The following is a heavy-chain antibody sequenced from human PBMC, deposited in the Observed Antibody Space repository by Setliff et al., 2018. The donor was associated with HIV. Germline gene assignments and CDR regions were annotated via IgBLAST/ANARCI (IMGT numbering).Heavy chain of an antibody. CDR1: GYSFIGHY. V-gene: IGHV1-2*06. Sequence: ASVKVSCKASGYSFIGHYMHWVRQAPGQGLEWMGRINPNSGDTNYEQKFKGRVTMTRDTSISTAYMELRRLTSDDTAVYYCARGDTVVVSAAIRFELWGQGTLVTVSS. D-gene: IGHD2-2*02. J-gene: IGHJ1*01. CDR2: INPNSGDT. CDR3: ARGDTVVVSAAIRFEL.